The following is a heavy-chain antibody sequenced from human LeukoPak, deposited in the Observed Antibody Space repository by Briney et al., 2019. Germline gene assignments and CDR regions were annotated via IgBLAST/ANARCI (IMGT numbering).Heavy chain of an antibody. V-gene: IGHV3-7*01. J-gene: IGHJ4*02. CDR2: IKEDESEK. CDR1: GFSFSSYW. CDR3: ARDLGYSSFDY. D-gene: IGHD6-13*01. Sequence: VGSLRLSCAASGFSFSSYWMSWVRQAPGKGLEWVANIKEDESEKNYVDSVKGRISISRDNAKNSLYLQMNSLRAEDTAVYYCARDLGYSSFDYWGQGTLVTVSS.